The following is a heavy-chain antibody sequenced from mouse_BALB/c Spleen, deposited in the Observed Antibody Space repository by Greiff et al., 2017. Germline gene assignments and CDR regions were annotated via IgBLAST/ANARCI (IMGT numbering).Heavy chain of an antibody. J-gene: IGHJ3*01. CDR1: GYAFTNYL. D-gene: IGHD2-12*01. CDR3: AGYRGTY. V-gene: IGHV1-54*01. Sequence: QVQLKQSGAELVRPGTSVKVSCKASGYAFTNYLIEWVKQRPGQGLEWIGVINPGSGGTNYNEKFKGKATLTADKSSSTAYMQLSSLTSDDSAVYFCAGYRGTYWGQGTLVTVSA. CDR2: INPGSGGT.